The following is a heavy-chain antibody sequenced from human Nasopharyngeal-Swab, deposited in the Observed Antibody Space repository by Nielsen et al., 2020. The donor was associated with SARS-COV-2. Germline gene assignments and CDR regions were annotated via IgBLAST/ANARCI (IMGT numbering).Heavy chain of an antibody. V-gene: IGHV3-48*03. J-gene: IGHJ6*02. CDR2: ISSSGSTI. CDR3: ASLPQRSGFYYYYGMDV. Sequence: GVSLRLSCAASGFTFSSYEMSWVRQAPGKGLEWVSYISSSGSTIYYADPVKGRFTISRDNAKNSLYLQMNSLRAEDTAVYYCASLPQRSGFYYYYGMDVWGQGTTVTVSS. CDR1: GFTFSSYE. D-gene: IGHD3-10*01.